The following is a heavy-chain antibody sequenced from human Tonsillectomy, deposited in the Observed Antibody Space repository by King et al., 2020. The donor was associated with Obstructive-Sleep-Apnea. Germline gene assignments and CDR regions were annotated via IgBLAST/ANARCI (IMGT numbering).Heavy chain of an antibody. CDR1: GFTFTTYA. Sequence: VQLVESGGGLVQPGGSLRLSCAASGFTFTTYAMEWVRQAPGKGLEWVSTISARGDETYYADSVKGRFTISRDNSKNTLFMHLSSLRAEDTALYYCAQGPVLYDGKDAFDFGGQGTMVTVSS. J-gene: IGHJ3*01. CDR3: AQGPVLYDGKDAFDF. CDR2: ISARGDET. D-gene: IGHD3-22*01. V-gene: IGHV3-23*04.